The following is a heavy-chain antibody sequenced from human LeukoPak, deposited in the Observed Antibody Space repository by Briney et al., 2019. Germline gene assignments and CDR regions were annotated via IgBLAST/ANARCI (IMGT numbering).Heavy chain of an antibody. CDR3: ARDLSSGYYYGPDY. J-gene: IGHJ4*02. V-gene: IGHV1-2*02. CDR1: GYTLTDYY. Sequence: ASVKVSCKASGYTLTDYYIHWVRQAPGQGLEWMGCINPKSGVTNYAQKFQGRVTMTRDTSISTAYMELSRLRSDDTAVYYCARDLSSGYYYGPDYWGQGTLVTVSS. D-gene: IGHD3-22*01. CDR2: INPKSGVT.